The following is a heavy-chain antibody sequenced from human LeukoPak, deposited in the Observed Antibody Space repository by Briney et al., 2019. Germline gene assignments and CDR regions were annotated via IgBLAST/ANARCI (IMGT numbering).Heavy chain of an antibody. CDR3: AKGGSGWSNWFDP. CDR2: IAYDESSK. J-gene: IGHJ5*02. CDR1: GFTFSNSG. Sequence: GGSLRLSCAASGFTFSNSGMHWVRQAPGKGLEWVAVIAYDESSKFYADSVKGRFTISRDNSQNTLYPQMNSLRADDTAVYYCAKGGSGWSNWFDPWGQRTLVTVSS. D-gene: IGHD6-19*01. V-gene: IGHV3-30*18.